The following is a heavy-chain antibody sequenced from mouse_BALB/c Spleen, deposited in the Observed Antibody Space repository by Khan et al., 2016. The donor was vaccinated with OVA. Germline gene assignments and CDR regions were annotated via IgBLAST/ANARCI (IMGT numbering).Heavy chain of an antibody. CDR3: ARHNYGPFAF. J-gene: IGHJ3*01. CDR1: GFTFSNFA. Sequence: EVQLQESGGGLVKPGGSLKLSCAASGFTFSNFAMSWVRQTPEKRLEWVATISSVSTYTYYPDSVKGRFTISRDNAKNTLYLQMSSLRSEETAMYYCARHNYGPFAFWGQGTLVTVSA. D-gene: IGHD1-1*01. CDR2: ISSVSTYT. V-gene: IGHV5-9-3*01.